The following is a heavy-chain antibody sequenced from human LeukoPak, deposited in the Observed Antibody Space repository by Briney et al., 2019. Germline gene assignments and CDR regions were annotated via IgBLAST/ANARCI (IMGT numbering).Heavy chain of an antibody. CDR3: ARHFSGAAAPLPFDY. D-gene: IGHD6-13*01. V-gene: IGHV4-59*08. CDR2: IYSSGHT. CDR1: GGSISGYY. J-gene: IGHJ4*02. Sequence: PSETLSLTCTVSGGSISGYYWSWIRQPPGKGLEWIGYIYSSGHTNYNPSLKNRDTISVDTSKNQFSLNLTSVTAADTAVYYCARHFSGAAAPLPFDYWGQGTLVTVSS.